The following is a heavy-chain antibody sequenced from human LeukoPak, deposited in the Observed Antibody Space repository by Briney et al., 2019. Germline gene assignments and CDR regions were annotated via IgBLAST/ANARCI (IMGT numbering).Heavy chain of an antibody. J-gene: IGHJ4*02. V-gene: IGHV3-9*01. D-gene: IGHD5-18*01. Sequence: PGRSLRLSCAASGFTFDDYAMHWVRQAPGKGLEWVSGISWNSGSIGYADSVKGRFTISRDNAKNSLYLQMNSPRAEDTALYYCAKGSRDGGYSYGDNFDYWGQGTLVTVSS. CDR3: AKGSRDGGYSYGDNFDY. CDR1: GFTFDDYA. CDR2: ISWNSGSI.